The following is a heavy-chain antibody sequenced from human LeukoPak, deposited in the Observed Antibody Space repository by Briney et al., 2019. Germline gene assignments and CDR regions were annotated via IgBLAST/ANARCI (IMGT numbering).Heavy chain of an antibody. Sequence: GGSLRLSCAASGFTVSSNYMSWVRQAPRKGLEWVSAISGSGGSTYYADSVKGRFTISRDNSKNTLYLQMNSLRAEDTAVYYCAKETGTGFDYWGQGTLVTVSS. CDR3: AKETGTGFDY. D-gene: IGHD3/OR15-3a*01. CDR2: ISGSGGST. J-gene: IGHJ4*02. V-gene: IGHV3-23*01. CDR1: GFTVSSNY.